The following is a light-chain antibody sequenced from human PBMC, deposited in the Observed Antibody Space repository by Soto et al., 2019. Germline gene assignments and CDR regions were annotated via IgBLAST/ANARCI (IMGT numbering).Light chain of an antibody. CDR3: CSYAGSSTDVV. V-gene: IGLV2-23*01. Sequence: QSALTQSASVSGSPGQSITISCTGTSSDVGSYNLVSWYQQHPGKAPKLMIYEGSKRPSGVSNRFSGSKSGNTASLTISGLQAEDEADYYCCSYAGSSTDVVFGGGTQLTVL. J-gene: IGLJ2*01. CDR1: SSDVGSYNL. CDR2: EGS.